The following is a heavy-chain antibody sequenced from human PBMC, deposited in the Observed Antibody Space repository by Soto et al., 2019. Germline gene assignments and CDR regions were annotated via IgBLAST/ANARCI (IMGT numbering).Heavy chain of an antibody. V-gene: IGHV1-18*01. J-gene: IGHJ4*02. Sequence: ASVTVSCQASCSTFTSYGISWVRQAPGQGLEWMGWISAYNGNTNYAQKLRGRVTMTTDTSTSTAYMELRSLRSDDTAVYYCARVVVVAAKEFDYWGQGTLVTVSS. CDR3: ARVVVVAAKEFDY. CDR1: CSTFTSYG. CDR2: ISAYNGNT. D-gene: IGHD2-15*01.